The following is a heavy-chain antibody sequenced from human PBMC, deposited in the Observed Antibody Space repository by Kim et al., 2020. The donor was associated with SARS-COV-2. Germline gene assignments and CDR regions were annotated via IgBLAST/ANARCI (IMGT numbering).Heavy chain of an antibody. J-gene: IGHJ6*02. Sequence: DSVEGRFTISRDNAENSLYLEMNSLRAEDTVVYYCARYESSTYYYYYGMDVWGQGTTVTVSS. V-gene: IGHV3-11*03. D-gene: IGHD3-10*01. CDR3: ARYESSTYYYYYGMDV.